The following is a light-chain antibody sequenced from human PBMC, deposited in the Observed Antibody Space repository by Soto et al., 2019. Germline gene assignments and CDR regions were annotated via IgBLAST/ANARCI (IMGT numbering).Light chain of an antibody. CDR2: DAS. Sequence: AILLTQSPSSLSASVGDRVTITCRASQGISSALAWYQQKPGKAPKLLIYDASSLESGVPSRFSGSGSGTDFTLTISSLQPEDFATYYCQQFNSYPQGLTFGGGTKVEIK. J-gene: IGKJ4*01. CDR3: QQFNSYPQGLT. V-gene: IGKV1-13*02. CDR1: QGISSA.